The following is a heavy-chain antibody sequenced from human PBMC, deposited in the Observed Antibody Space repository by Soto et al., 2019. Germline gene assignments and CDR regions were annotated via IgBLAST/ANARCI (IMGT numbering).Heavy chain of an antibody. D-gene: IGHD3-10*01. Sequence: GGSLRLSCAASGFTFSRDWMHWVRQAPGKGLVWVSRINSDGTRTNYADYAMGRFTISRDNAKNTLYLQMNSLRAEDTAVYFCARGALGNYYQDSWGQGTPVTVSS. CDR2: INSDGTRT. J-gene: IGHJ4*02. V-gene: IGHV3-74*01. CDR1: GFTFSRDW. CDR3: ARGALGNYYQDS.